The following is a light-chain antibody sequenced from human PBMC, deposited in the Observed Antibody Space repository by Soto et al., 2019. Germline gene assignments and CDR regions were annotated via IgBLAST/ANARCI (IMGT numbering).Light chain of an antibody. CDR1: SSDVGGYDY. Sequence: QSALTQPASVSGSPGQSFTISCTGTSSDVGGYDYVSWYQQHPLKAPKLIIYEVTNRPSGVSSRFSGSKSGNTASLTISGLQAEDEADYYCCSYTGSTGDVFGTGTKVTVL. J-gene: IGLJ1*01. CDR2: EVT. V-gene: IGLV2-14*01. CDR3: CSYTGSTGDV.